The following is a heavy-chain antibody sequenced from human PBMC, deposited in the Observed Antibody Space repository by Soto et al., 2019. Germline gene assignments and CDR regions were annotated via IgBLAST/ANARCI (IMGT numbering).Heavy chain of an antibody. D-gene: IGHD3-10*01. CDR3: AREEYYGSGWYYYGMDV. CDR2: ISSSSSYI. V-gene: IGHV3-21*01. CDR1: VFTFSSYS. Sequence: GSLRLSCAASVFTFSSYSMNWVRQAPGKGLEWVSSISSSSSYIYYADSVKGRFTISRDNAKNSLYLQMNSLRAKDTAVYYCAREEYYGSGWYYYGMDVWGQGTTVTVSS. J-gene: IGHJ6*02.